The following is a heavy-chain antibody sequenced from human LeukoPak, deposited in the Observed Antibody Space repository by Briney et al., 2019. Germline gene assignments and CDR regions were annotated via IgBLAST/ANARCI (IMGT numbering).Heavy chain of an antibody. Sequence: GGSVKVSCKASGYTFTSYYMHWVRQAPGQGLEWMGLINPSGGSTSYAQKFQGRVTMTRDTSTSTVYMELSSLRSEDTAVYYCRVVVITTVDYWGQGTLVTVSS. CDR3: RVVVITTVDY. D-gene: IGHD3-22*01. J-gene: IGHJ4*02. CDR2: INPSGGST. CDR1: GYTFTSYY. V-gene: IGHV1-46*01.